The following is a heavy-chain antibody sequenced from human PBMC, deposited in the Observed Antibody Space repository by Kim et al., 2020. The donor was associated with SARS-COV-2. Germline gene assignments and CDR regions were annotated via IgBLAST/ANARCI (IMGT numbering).Heavy chain of an antibody. J-gene: IGHJ6*02. CDR1: GYTLTELS. V-gene: IGHV1-24*01. Sequence: ASVKVSCKVSGYTLTELSMHWVRQAPGKGLEWMGGFDPEDGETIYAQKFQGRVTMTEDTSTDTAYMELSSLRSEDTAVYYCATVFSQGFPHGSMDVWGQGTTVTVSS. CDR3: ATVFSQGFPHGSMDV. CDR2: FDPEDGET.